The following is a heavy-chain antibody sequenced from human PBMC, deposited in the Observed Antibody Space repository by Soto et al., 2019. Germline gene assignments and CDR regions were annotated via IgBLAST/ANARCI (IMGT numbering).Heavy chain of an antibody. Sequence: QVQLVESGGGVVQPGRSLRLSCAASGFTFSSYAMHWVRQAPGKGLEWVAVISYDGNNRNHADSVKGRLSISRDNSNNTLYLQMNSLRAEDTAVYYCARDRPSNNGVAAAWGQGTLATVSS. CDR1: GFTFSSYA. CDR3: ARDRPSNNGVAAA. D-gene: IGHD6-13*01. J-gene: IGHJ4*02. V-gene: IGHV3-30-3*01. CDR2: ISYDGNNR.